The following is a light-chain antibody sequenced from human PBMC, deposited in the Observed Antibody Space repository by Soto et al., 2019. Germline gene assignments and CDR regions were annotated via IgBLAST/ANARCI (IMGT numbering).Light chain of an antibody. J-gene: IGKJ1*01. V-gene: IGKV1-5*01. Sequence: DIQMTQSPSTLSASVGDSVTITCRASQSISTWLAWYQQKPGKAPNLLIYDASSLASGVPSRFSGSGSGTEFTLTISSLQPDDFATFYCQQYNGHSKPFGQGTKVEIK. CDR2: DAS. CDR1: QSISTW. CDR3: QQYNGHSKP.